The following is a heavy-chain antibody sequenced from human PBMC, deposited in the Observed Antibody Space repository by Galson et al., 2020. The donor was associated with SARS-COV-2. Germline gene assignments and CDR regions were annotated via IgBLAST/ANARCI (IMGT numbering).Heavy chain of an antibody. V-gene: IGHV1-2*04. CDR1: GYTFTVYY. CDR2: INPNSGGT. D-gene: IGHD1-1*01. CDR3: ARDNDHDAFDI. J-gene: IGHJ3*02. Sequence: ASVKVSCKASGYTFTVYYMHWVRQAPGQGLEWLGWINPNSGGTTYAQKFQDWVTMTRDTSISTAYMELSRLRSDDTAVYYCARDNDHDAFDIWGQGTMVTVSS.